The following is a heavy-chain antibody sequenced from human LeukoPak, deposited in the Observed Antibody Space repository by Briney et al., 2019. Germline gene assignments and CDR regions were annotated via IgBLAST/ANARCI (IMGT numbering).Heavy chain of an antibody. CDR1: GFTFSAYA. J-gene: IGHJ4*02. D-gene: IGHD3-10*01. V-gene: IGHV3-23*01. CDR3: AARKVRGVWFYLDY. Sequence: GGSLRLSCAASGFTFSAYAMAWVRQAPGKGLEWVSTIYDDNTYYADSVKGRFAISTDNSKNTLYLQMNSLRVEDTAVYFCAARKVRGVWFYLDYWGQGTLVTVSS. CDR2: IYDDNT.